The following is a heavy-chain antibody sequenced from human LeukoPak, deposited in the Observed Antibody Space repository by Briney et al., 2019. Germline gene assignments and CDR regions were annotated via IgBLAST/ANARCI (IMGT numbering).Heavy chain of an antibody. CDR2: INHSGST. J-gene: IGHJ6*02. Sequence: PSETLSLTCAVYGGSFSGYYWSWIRQPPAKGLEWIGEINHSGSTNYNPSLKSRVTISVDTSKNQFSLKLSSVTAADTAVYYCARGYCSSTSCYDEEFLYYYYGMDVWGQGTTVTVSS. CDR1: GGSFSGYY. D-gene: IGHD2-2*01. CDR3: ARGYCSSTSCYDEEFLYYYYGMDV. V-gene: IGHV4-34*01.